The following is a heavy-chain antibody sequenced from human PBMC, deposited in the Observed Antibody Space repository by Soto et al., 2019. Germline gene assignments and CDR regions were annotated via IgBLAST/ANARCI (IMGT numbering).Heavy chain of an antibody. CDR3: ARADRTLVTSYSLDV. Sequence: PSETCLTCAVYGGSFSGYYWPWIRQPPGKGLAWIGEINHSGTINFNPSLKSRLTISLDTSKKHFSLKLSSVTDADTAAYYCARADRTLVTSYSLDVWGQGTTVTV. CDR1: GGSFSGYY. D-gene: IGHD2-21*02. J-gene: IGHJ6*02. CDR2: INHSGTI. V-gene: IGHV4-34*01.